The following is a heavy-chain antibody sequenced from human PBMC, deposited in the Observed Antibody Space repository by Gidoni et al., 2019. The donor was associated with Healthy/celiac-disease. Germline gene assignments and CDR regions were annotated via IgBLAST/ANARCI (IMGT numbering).Heavy chain of an antibody. J-gene: IGHJ4*02. Sequence: EVQLVESGGGLVKPGGSLRLSCAASGFTFSIAWMSWVRQAPGKGLEWVGRSKSKTDGVTTDYAAAVKGRFTISRDDSKNTLYLQMNSLNTEDTAVYYCTALLTGTWGQGTLVTVSS. CDR1: GFTFSIAW. V-gene: IGHV3-15*01. CDR2: SKSKTDGVTT. CDR3: TALLTGT. D-gene: IGHD1-7*01.